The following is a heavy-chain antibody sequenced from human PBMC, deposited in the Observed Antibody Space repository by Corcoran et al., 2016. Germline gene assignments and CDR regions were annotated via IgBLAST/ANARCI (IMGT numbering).Heavy chain of an antibody. J-gene: IGHJ2*01. D-gene: IGHD3-10*01. CDR1: GYTFTSYD. Sequence: QVQLVQSGAEVKKPGASVKVSCKASGYTFTSYDINWVRQAPGQGLEWMGWMNPNSGNTGYAQKFQGRVTMTRNTSISTAYMELSSLRSEDTAVYYCASVARRTDYYGSGSYSYWYFDLWGRGTLFTVSS. CDR3: ASVARRTDYYGSGSYSYWYFDL. CDR2: MNPNSGNT. V-gene: IGHV1-8*01.